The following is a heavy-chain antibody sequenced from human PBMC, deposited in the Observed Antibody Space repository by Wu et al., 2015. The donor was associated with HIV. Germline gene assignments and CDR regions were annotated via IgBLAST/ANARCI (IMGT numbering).Heavy chain of an antibody. V-gene: IGHV1-8*01. CDR2: MNPNSGNT. D-gene: IGHD3-10*01. CDR1: GYTFTSYD. J-gene: IGHJ5*02. Sequence: QVQLVQSGAEVKKPGASVKVSCKASGYTFTSYDINWVRQATGQGLEWMGWMNPNSGNTGYAQKFQGRVTMTRNTSISTAYMELSSLRSEDTAVYYCARGVPPDYYGSGSYRDNWFDPWGQGTLVTVSS. CDR3: ARGVPPDYYGSGSYRDNWFDP.